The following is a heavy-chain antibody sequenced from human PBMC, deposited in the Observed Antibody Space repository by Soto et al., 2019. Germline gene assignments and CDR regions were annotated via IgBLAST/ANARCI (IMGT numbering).Heavy chain of an antibody. CDR3: VRDPQRNDY. D-gene: IGHD2-2*01. J-gene: IGHJ4*02. Sequence: QVQLVQSGAEVKKPGASVKVSCKASGYDFSSYGISWVRQAPGQGLEWMEWISASNGNRDYAQQFQGRVTMTSDTSRTTAYMEQRSLRSDDTAVYYCVRDPQRNDYWGQGTLVNVSS. CDR1: GYDFSSYG. CDR2: ISASNGNR. V-gene: IGHV1-18*04.